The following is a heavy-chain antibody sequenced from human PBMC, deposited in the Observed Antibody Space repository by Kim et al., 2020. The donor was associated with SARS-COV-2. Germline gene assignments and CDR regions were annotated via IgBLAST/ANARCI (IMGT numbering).Heavy chain of an antibody. CDR2: INPSGGST. CDR1: GYTFTSYY. CDR3: ARVGEGIVGATGAFDI. V-gene: IGHV1-46*01. D-gene: IGHD1-26*01. J-gene: IGHJ3*02. Sequence: ASVKVSCKASGYTFTSYYMHWVRQAPGQGLEWMGIINPSGGSTSYAQKFQGRVTMTRDTSTSTVYMELSSLRSEDTAVYYCARVGEGIVGATGAFDIWGQGTMVTVSS.